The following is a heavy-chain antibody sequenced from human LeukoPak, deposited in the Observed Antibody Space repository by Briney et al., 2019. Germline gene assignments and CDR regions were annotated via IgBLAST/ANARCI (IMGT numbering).Heavy chain of an antibody. CDR1: GFTFSSYS. V-gene: IGHV3-48*01. D-gene: IGHD3-22*01. CDR2: ISSSSSTI. CDR3: ARWTYYYDSSGYYYLDY. J-gene: IGHJ4*02. Sequence: PGGSLRLSCAASGFTFSSYSMNWVRQAPGKGLEWVSYISSSSSTIYYADSVKGRFTISRDNAKNSLYLQMNSLRAEDTAVYYCARWTYYYDSSGYYYLDYWGQGTLVTVSS.